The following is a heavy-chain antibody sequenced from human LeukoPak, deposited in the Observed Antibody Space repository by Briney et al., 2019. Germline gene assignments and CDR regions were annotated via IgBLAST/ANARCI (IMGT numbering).Heavy chain of an antibody. J-gene: IGHJ4*02. CDR1: GYTFTSYY. CDR3: ARFAHVYSAYDY. V-gene: IGHV1-46*01. D-gene: IGHD5-12*01. CDR2: INPSGSST. Sequence: ASVKVSCKASGYTFTSYYIHWVRLAPGQGLEWMGIINPSGSSTHYAQKFQGRVTMTMDTSTSTVYMDLGNLRSEDTAVYYCARFAHVYSAYDYWGQGTLVTVSS.